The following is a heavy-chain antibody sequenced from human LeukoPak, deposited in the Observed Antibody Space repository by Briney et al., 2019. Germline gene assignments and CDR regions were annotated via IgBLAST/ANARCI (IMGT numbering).Heavy chain of an antibody. D-gene: IGHD4-17*01. CDR2: IYYSGST. Sequence: SETLSLTCTVSGGSISSYYWSWIRQPPGKGLEWIGYIYYSGSTNYNPSLKSRVTISVDTSKNQFSLKLSSVTAADTAVYYCAGLLDYGDYGDAFDIWGQGTMVTVSS. CDR3: AGLLDYGDYGDAFDI. CDR1: GGSISSYY. J-gene: IGHJ3*02. V-gene: IGHV4-59*08.